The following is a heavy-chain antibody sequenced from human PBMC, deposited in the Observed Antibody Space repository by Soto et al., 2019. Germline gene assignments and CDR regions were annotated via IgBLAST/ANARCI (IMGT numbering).Heavy chain of an antibody. Sequence: GESLKISCKGSGYSFTSYWIGWVRQMPGKGLEWMGIIYPGDSDTRYSPSFQGQVTISADKSISTAYLQWSSLKASDTAMYYCARRRDSSGWFRRGSWFDPWGQGTLVTVSS. CDR2: IYPGDSDT. J-gene: IGHJ5*02. CDR1: GYSFTSYW. D-gene: IGHD6-19*01. V-gene: IGHV5-51*01. CDR3: ARRRDSSGWFRRGSWFDP.